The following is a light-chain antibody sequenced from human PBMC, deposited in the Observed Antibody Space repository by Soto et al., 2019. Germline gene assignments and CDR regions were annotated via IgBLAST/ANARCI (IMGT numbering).Light chain of an antibody. Sequence: EIVLTQSPGTLSLSPGERATLSCRASQSVNSNYLAWYQHKPGQAPRLLIYGASSRATGIPDRFSGSGSGTDFTLTISRLEPEDFALYYCQQYGTSLYTFGQGTKLDIK. CDR3: QQYGTSLYT. V-gene: IGKV3-20*01. CDR1: QSVNSNY. J-gene: IGKJ2*01. CDR2: GAS.